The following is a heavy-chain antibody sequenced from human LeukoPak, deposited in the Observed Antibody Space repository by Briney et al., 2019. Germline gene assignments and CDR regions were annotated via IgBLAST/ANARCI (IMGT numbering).Heavy chain of an antibody. V-gene: IGHV3-66*01. J-gene: IGHJ6*02. Sequence: GGSLRLSCAAPGFTVSSNYMSWVRQAPGKGLEWVSVIYSGGSTYYADSVKGRFTISRDNSKNTLYLQMNSLRAEDTAVYYCARDKGVYSSSGVHYYGMDVWGQGTTVTVSS. CDR3: ARDKGVYSSSGVHYYGMDV. CDR2: IYSGGST. CDR1: GFTVSSNY. D-gene: IGHD6-13*01.